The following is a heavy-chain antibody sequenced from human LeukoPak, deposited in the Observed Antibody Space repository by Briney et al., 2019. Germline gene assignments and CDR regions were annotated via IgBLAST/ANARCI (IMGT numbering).Heavy chain of an antibody. D-gene: IGHD2-15*01. CDR2: INPNSGGT. J-gene: IGHJ4*02. CDR3: ARESCSGGSCYGEY. Sequence: ASVKVSCKASGYTFTGYYMHWVRQAPGQVLEWMGWINPNSGGTNYAQKFQGRVTMTRDTSISTAYMELSRLRSDDTAVYYCARESCSGGSCYGEYWGQGTLVTVSS. CDR1: GYTFTGYY. V-gene: IGHV1-2*02.